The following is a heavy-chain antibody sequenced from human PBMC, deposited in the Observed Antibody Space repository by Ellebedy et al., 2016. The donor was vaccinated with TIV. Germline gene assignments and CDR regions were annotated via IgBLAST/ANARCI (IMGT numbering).Heavy chain of an antibody. Sequence: GESLKISCKGSGYSFATYWIGWVRQMPGKGLEWMGIIYPDDSDTRYSPSFEGQVTISADKSISTAYLQWSSLKASDTAMYYCARGRGSSWYSHFDYWGQGTLVTVSS. J-gene: IGHJ4*02. V-gene: IGHV5-51*01. CDR1: GYSFATYW. CDR3: ARGRGSSWYSHFDY. D-gene: IGHD6-13*01. CDR2: IYPDDSDT.